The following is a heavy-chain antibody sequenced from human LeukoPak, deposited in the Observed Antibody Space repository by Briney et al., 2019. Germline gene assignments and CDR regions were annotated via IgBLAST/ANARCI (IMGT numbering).Heavy chain of an antibody. D-gene: IGHD4-11*01. V-gene: IGHV4-39*07. Sequence: SETLSLTCTVSGGSISSYYWSWIRQPPGKGLEWIGSIYYSGRTYYNPSLKSRLIISVDTSNNHFSLKLSSVTAADTAAYYFARAEPFPYSKPFFDYWGQGTLVTVSS. CDR2: IYYSGRT. J-gene: IGHJ4*02. CDR3: ARAEPFPYSKPFFDY. CDR1: GGSISSYY.